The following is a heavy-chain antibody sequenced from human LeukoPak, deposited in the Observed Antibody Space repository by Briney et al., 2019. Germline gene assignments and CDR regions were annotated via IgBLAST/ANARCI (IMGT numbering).Heavy chain of an antibody. D-gene: IGHD3-3*01. CDR2: IYYSGST. CDR3: ARYYDFWSGYPDY. Sequence: PSETLSLTCTVSGGSISSDYWSWIRQPPGKGLEWIGYIYYSGSTNYNPSLKSRVTISVDTSKNQFSLKLSSVTAADTAVYYCARYYDFWSGYPDYWGQGTLVTVSS. J-gene: IGHJ4*02. V-gene: IGHV4-59*01. CDR1: GGSISSDY.